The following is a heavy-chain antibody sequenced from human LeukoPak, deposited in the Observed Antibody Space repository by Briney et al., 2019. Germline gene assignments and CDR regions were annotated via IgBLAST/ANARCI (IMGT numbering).Heavy chain of an antibody. CDR3: AKDRWGAVASFDY. V-gene: IGHV3-30*02. CDR2: IRYDGSNK. CDR1: GFTFSSYG. D-gene: IGHD6-19*01. Sequence: GGSLRLSCAASGFTFSSYGMHWVRQAPGKGLEWVAFIRYDGSNKYYADSVKGRFTISRDNSKNTLYLQMNSLRAEDTAVYYCAKDRWGAVASFDYWGQGTLVTVSS. J-gene: IGHJ4*02.